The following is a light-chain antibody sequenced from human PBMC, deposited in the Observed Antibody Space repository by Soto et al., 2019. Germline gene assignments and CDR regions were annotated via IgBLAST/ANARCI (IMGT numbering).Light chain of an antibody. Sequence: EIVLTQSPGILSLSPGERATLSCRASQSVSSNYLAWYQQKPGQAPRLLIYGPSSRATGIPDRFSGSGSGTDFTLTISRLEPEDFAVYYCQQYATSPWTFGQGTKVEI. J-gene: IGKJ1*01. CDR2: GPS. CDR1: QSVSSNY. V-gene: IGKV3-20*01. CDR3: QQYATSPWT.